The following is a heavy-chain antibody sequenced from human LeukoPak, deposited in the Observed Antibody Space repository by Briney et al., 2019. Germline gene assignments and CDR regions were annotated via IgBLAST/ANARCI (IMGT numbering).Heavy chain of an antibody. CDR3: ARHPLHLLGATGAFDI. Sequence: GESLKISCKGSGYSFPSYWIGWVRQMPGKGLEWMGVIYPGDSDTRYSPSFQGQVTISADKSISTAYLQWSSLKASDTALYYCARHPLHLLGATGAFDIWGEGTMVTVSS. CDR2: IYPGDSDT. CDR1: GYSFPSYW. J-gene: IGHJ3*02. D-gene: IGHD1-26*01. V-gene: IGHV5-51*01.